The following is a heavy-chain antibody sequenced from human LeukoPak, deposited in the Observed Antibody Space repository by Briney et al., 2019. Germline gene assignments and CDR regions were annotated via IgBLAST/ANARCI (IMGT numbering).Heavy chain of an antibody. CDR2: INPNTGGT. CDR3: ARVRKLELAYNWFDP. Sequence: GASVKVSCKASGYTFTGYYMHWVRQAPGQGLEGMGWINPNTGGTNFAQKFQGRVTMTRDTSISTASMELSRLRSDDTAVYYCARVRKLELAYNWFDPWGQGTLVTVSS. J-gene: IGHJ5*02. D-gene: IGHD1-26*01. V-gene: IGHV1-2*02. CDR1: GYTFTGYY.